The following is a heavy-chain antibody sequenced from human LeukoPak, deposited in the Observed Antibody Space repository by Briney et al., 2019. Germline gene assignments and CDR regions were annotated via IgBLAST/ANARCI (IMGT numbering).Heavy chain of an antibody. CDR2: IIPIFGIA. J-gene: IGHJ3*02. CDR1: VGTFSSYA. D-gene: IGHD2-21*02. V-gene: IGHV1-69*04. CDR3: ARWDCGGDCSIVDAFDI. Sequence: SVKVSCKASVGTFSSYAISWVRQAPGQGLEWMGRIIPIFGIANYAQKFQGRVTITADKSTSTAYMELSSLRSEDTAVYYCARWDCGGDCSIVDAFDIWGQGTMVTVSS.